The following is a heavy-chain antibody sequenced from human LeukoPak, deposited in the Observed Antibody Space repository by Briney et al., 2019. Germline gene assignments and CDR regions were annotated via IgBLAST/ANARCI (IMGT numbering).Heavy chain of an antibody. D-gene: IGHD4-17*01. J-gene: IGHJ6*02. CDR3: AGANDYGDSWYYYGMDV. CDR1: GFTFSSYS. Sequence: HPGGSLRLSCAASGFTFSSYSMNWVRQAPGKGLEWVSYISSGSSTIYYADSVKGRFTISRDNAKNSLYLQMNSLRAEDTAVYYCAGANDYGDSWYYYGMDVWGQGTTVTVSS. V-gene: IGHV3-48*01. CDR2: ISSGSSTI.